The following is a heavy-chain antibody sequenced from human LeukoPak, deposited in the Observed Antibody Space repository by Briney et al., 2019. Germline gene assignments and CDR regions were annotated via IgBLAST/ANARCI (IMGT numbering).Heavy chain of an antibody. V-gene: IGHV1-2*02. Sequence: ASVKVSCKASGYTFTGYYMHWVRQAPGQGLEWMGWINPNSGGTNYQGRVTMTRDTFISTAYMELSRLRSDDTAVYYCARGYSSTSQRGFDYWGQGTLVTVSS. CDR2: INPNSGGT. CDR3: ARGYSSTSQRGFDY. D-gene: IGHD2-2*01. CDR1: GYTFTGYY. J-gene: IGHJ4*02.